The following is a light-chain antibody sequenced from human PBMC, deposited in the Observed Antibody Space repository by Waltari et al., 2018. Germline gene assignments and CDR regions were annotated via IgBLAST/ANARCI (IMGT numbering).Light chain of an antibody. CDR2: GAS. V-gene: IGKV3-20*01. CDR3: QQYGSSPFT. J-gene: IGKJ3*01. Sequence: CRASQSVSSSFLAWYQQKPGQAPRLLIYGASTRATGIPDRFSGSGSGTDFTLTISRLEPEDFAVYYCQQYGSSPFTFGPGTKLDIK. CDR1: QSVSSSF.